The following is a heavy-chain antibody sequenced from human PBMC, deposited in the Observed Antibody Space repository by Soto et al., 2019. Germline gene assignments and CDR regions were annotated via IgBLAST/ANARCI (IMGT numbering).Heavy chain of an antibody. CDR2: INHSGST. CDR3: ARGQGWIQLRDFSY. CDR1: GGSFSGYY. Sequence: SETLSLTCAVYGGSFSGYYWSWIRQPPGKGLEWIGEINHSGSTNYNPSLKSRVTISVDTSKNQFSLKLSSVTAADTAVYYCARGQGWIQLRDFSYWGQGTLVTVSS. D-gene: IGHD5-18*01. J-gene: IGHJ4*02. V-gene: IGHV4-34*01.